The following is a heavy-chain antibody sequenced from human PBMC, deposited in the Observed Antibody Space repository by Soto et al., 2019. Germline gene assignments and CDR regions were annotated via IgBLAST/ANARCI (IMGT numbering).Heavy chain of an antibody. CDR2: IVVGSGNT. Sequence: SVKVSCKASGFTFTSSAVQWVRQARGQRLEWIGWIVVGSGNTNYAQKFQERVTITRDMSTSTAYMELSSLRSEDMAVYYCAAGPGIAVAGYYYYYGMDVWGQGTTVTVSS. CDR1: GFTFTSSA. J-gene: IGHJ6*02. CDR3: AAGPGIAVAGYYYYYGMDV. V-gene: IGHV1-58*01. D-gene: IGHD6-19*01.